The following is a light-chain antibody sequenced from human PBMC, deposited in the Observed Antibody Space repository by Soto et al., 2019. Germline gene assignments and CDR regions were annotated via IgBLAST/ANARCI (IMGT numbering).Light chain of an antibody. V-gene: IGKV1-39*01. CDR1: LKISKY. J-gene: IGKJ4*01. CDR3: QQSHSTPLT. Sequence: DIKLTQSPSSLSASVGDRVTITCRASLKISKYLNWYQQKPGKAPKLLICGASTLQSGVPSRFSGSGSGTDFTLTITNLQPEDSATYFCQQSHSTPLTFGGGTKLEI. CDR2: GAS.